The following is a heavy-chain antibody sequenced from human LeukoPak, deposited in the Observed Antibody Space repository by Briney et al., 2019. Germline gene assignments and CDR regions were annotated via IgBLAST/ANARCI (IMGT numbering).Heavy chain of an antibody. D-gene: IGHD3-3*01. CDR1: GGSISSGSYY. CDR2: IYTSGST. V-gene: IGHV4-61*02. Sequence: PSQTLSLTCTVSGGSISSGSYYWSWIRQPAGKGLEWIGRIYTSGSTNYNPSLKSRVTISVYTSKNQFSLKLSSVTAADTAVYYCARERPGAYYDFWSGYYVRMDVWGKVTTVTVSS. CDR3: ARERPGAYYDFWSGYYVRMDV. J-gene: IGHJ6*03.